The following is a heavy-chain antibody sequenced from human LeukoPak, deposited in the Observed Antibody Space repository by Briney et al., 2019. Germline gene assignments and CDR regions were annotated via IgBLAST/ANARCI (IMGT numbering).Heavy chain of an antibody. V-gene: IGHV4-39*01. CDR3: ASPPLQGHGPGISYLIWFDS. CDR2: IYYSGST. Sequence: KASETLSLTCTVSAGSFSSSSSYWGWIRQPPGKGLEWIGSIYYSGSTYYNPSLKSRVTISVDTSKNQFSLKLTSVTAADTAVYYCASPPLQGHGPGISYLIWFDSCGQGTLVTVSS. CDR1: AGSFSSSSSY. D-gene: IGHD3-10*01. J-gene: IGHJ5*01.